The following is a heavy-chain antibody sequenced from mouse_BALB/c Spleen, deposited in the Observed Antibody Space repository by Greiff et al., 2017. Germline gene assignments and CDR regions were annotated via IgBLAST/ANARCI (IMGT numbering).Heavy chain of an antibody. CDR2: IYPGDGDT. CDR1: GYAFRSYW. J-gene: IGHJ2*01. D-gene: IGHD4-1*01. V-gene: IGHV1-80*01. CDR3: ARRGTGTDFDY. Sequence: VPLKQSGAGLVRPGSSGEISFQASGYAFRSYWVNLVKQRPGQGLEWIGQIYPGDGDTNYNGKFKGKATLTADKSSSTAYMQLSSLTSEDSAVYFCARRGTGTDFDYWGQGTTLTVSS.